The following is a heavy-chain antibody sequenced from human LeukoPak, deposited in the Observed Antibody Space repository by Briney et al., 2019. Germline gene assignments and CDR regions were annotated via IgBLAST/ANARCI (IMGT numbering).Heavy chain of an antibody. Sequence: GGSLRLSCVVSGFTFRSYAMHWVRQAPGKGLEYVSANSSDGGSTYYANSVKGRFTISRDNPKNTLYLQMGSPRAEDMAVYFCASGYCSGGSCFSGYNYWGQGTLVTVSS. CDR2: NSSDGGST. CDR1: GFTFRSYA. V-gene: IGHV3-64*01. J-gene: IGHJ4*02. CDR3: ASGYCSGGSCFSGYNY. D-gene: IGHD2-15*01.